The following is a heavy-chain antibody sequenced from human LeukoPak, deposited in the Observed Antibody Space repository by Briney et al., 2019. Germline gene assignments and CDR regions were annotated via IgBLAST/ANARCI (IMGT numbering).Heavy chain of an antibody. CDR1: GYSISSGYY. CDR3: ARDGYYYGSGSYYNNWFDP. CDR2: IYHSGST. D-gene: IGHD3-10*01. J-gene: IGHJ5*02. V-gene: IGHV4-38-2*02. Sequence: SETLSLTCAVSGYSISSGYYWVWIRQPPGKGLEWIGSIYHSGSTYYNPSLKSRVTISVDTSKNQFSLKLSSVTAADTAVYYCARDGYYYGSGSYYNNWFDPWGQGTLVTVSS.